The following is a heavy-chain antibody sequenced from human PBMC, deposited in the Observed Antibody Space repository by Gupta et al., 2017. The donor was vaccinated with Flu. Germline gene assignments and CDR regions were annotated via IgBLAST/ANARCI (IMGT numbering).Heavy chain of an antibody. V-gene: IGHV1-3*01. D-gene: IGHD2-8*01. Sequence: QVHLVQSGAEMKKPGASVKISCAAPEYAFTRYAIYWVREAPGHRLEWVGRINAADGNTKYSHKFQDRVTITTDTSASTAYMDLRSLSSEDTAVYYCARGAAYCLNGVCSWGYYFEIWGQGTLVTVSS. CDR2: INAADGNT. CDR1: EYAFTRYA. J-gene: IGHJ4*02. CDR3: ARGAAYCLNGVCSWGYYFEI.